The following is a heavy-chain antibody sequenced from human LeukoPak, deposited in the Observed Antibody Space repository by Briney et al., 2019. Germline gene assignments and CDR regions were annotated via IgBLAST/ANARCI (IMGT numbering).Heavy chain of an antibody. CDR1: GFTFSDYS. V-gene: IGHV3-74*01. J-gene: IGHJ3*02. CDR2: INSDGSRT. D-gene: IGHD6-19*01. CDR3: ARPETQYSSGLDGFDI. Sequence: GGSLRLSCAASGFTFSDYSMNWVRQAPGKGLVWVSRINSDGSRTTYADSVKGRFTISRDNAKNTLYQQMNSLRTEDTAVYYCARPETQYSSGLDGFDIWGQGTMVTVSS.